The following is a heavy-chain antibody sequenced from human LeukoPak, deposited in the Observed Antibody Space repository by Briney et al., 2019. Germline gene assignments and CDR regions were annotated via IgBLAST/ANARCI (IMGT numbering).Heavy chain of an antibody. J-gene: IGHJ4*02. CDR1: GFTFSSYW. D-gene: IGHD3-10*01. CDR3: ARDLWFGEFPYYFDR. CDR2: IKHDGSDK. Sequence: GGSLRLSCAASGFTFSSYWMSWVRQAPGKGLEWVANIKHDGSDKYYVDSVKGRFTISRDNAKNSLYLQMNSLRAEDTAMYYCARDLWFGEFPYYFDRWGQGTLVTVSS. V-gene: IGHV3-7*01.